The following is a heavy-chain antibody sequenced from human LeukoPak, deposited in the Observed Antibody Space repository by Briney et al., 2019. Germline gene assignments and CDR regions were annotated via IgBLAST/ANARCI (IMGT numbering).Heavy chain of an antibody. CDR1: GFSFRNYW. Sequence: GGSLRLSCAASGFSFRNYWMSWVRQAPGKGLEWVANIKQDGSEKYYVDSVKGRFTISRDNAKNSLYLQMNSLRAEDTAVYYCARTRDNYYYMDVWGKGTTVTVSS. D-gene: IGHD2-2*01. V-gene: IGHV3-7*01. CDR2: IKQDGSEK. CDR3: ARTRDNYYYMDV. J-gene: IGHJ6*03.